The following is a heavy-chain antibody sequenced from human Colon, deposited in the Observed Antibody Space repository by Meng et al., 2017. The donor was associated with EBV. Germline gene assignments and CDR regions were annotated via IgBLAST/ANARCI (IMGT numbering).Heavy chain of an antibody. Sequence: QVQLQESGPGLVTPSHTLSLTCAVSGDSISSGGYYWSWIRQPPGKGLEWIGEIYHSGRTNYNPSVKSRVSMSVDKSQNHFSLRLSSVTAADTAVYYCTTLYGDSISWGHGTLVTVAS. V-gene: IGHV4-31*09. J-gene: IGHJ4*01. CDR3: TTLYGDSIS. CDR2: IYHSGRT. CDR1: GDSISSGGYY. D-gene: IGHD4-17*01.